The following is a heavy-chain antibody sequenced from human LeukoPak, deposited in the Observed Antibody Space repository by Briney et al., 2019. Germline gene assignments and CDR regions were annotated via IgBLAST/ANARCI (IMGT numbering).Heavy chain of an antibody. CDR3: ARGDDYGGAWYYFDY. J-gene: IGHJ4*02. D-gene: IGHD4-23*01. V-gene: IGHV3-64*04. CDR2: ISSNGGST. CDR1: GFTFSNYA. Sequence: GGSLRLSCSASGFTFSNYAMHWVRQAPGKGLEYVSAISSNGGSTYYADSVKGRFTISRDNSKNTLFLQMNSLRAEDTAEYYCARGDDYGGAWYYFDYWGQGTLVTVSS.